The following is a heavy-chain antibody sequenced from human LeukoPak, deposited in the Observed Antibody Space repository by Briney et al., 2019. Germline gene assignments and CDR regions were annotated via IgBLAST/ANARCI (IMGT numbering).Heavy chain of an antibody. V-gene: IGHV3-48*01. CDR3: VRGLMGATNNFDY. CDR2: INSATSTI. Sequence: GGSLRLSCAASGFTFSTYSMNWVRQAPGKGLEWVAYINSATSTIYCADSVKGRFTISRDNAKNSLHLQMNSLRVEDTAVYYCVRGLMGATNNFDYWGQGTLVTVSS. CDR1: GFTFSTYS. J-gene: IGHJ4*02. D-gene: IGHD1-26*01.